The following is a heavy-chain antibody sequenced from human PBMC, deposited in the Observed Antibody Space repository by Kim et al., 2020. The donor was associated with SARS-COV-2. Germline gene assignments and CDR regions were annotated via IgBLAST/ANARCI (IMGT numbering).Heavy chain of an antibody. Sequence: SETLSLTCTVSGGSISSSSYYWGWIRQPPGKGLEWIGSIYYSGSTYYNPSLKSRVTISVDTSKNQFSLKLSSVTAADTAVYYCARDGVLRYFDWLRGPNWFDPWGQGTLVTVSS. CDR2: IYYSGST. CDR3: ARDGVLRYFDWLRGPNWFDP. V-gene: IGHV4-39*07. D-gene: IGHD3-9*01. J-gene: IGHJ5*02. CDR1: GGSISSSSYY.